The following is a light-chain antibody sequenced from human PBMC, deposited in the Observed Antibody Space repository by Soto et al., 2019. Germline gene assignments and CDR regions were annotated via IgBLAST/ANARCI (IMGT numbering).Light chain of an antibody. Sequence: EIVLTQSPATLSLSPGERATLSCRASQSVSSHLTWYQHIPVQAPRLLIYDASTRANGIPARFSGSGSGTDVTLTISSLEPEDFAVYYGQQRSDWPLLFGGGTRVEIK. CDR1: QSVSSH. CDR2: DAS. CDR3: QQRSDWPLL. V-gene: IGKV3-11*01. J-gene: IGKJ4*01.